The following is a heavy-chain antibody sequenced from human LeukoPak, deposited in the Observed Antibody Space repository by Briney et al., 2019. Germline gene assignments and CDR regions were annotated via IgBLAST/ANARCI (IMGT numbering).Heavy chain of an antibody. CDR1: GGSISSSSYY. CDR2: IYYSGST. V-gene: IGHV4-39*01. Sequence: SETLSLTCTVSGGSISSSSYYWGWIRQPPGKGLEWIGSIYYSGSTYYNPSLKSRVTISVDTSKNQFSLKLSSVTAADTAVYYCARCKPAAAGGTLFDPWGQGTLVTVSS. D-gene: IGHD6-13*01. J-gene: IGHJ5*02. CDR3: ARCKPAAAGGTLFDP.